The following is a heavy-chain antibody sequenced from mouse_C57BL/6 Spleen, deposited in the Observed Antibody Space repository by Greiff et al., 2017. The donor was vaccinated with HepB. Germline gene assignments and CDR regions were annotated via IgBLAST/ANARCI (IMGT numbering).Heavy chain of an antibody. V-gene: IGHV1-52*01. Sequence: VQLQQSGAELVRPGSSVKLSCKASGYTFTSYWMHWVKQRPIQGLEWIGNIDPSDSETHYNQKFKDKATLTVDKSSSTAYMQLSSLTSEDSAVYCCARSSDYDVGFAYWGQGTLVTVSA. CDR2: IDPSDSET. J-gene: IGHJ3*01. CDR3: ARSSDYDVGFAY. D-gene: IGHD2-4*01. CDR1: GYTFTSYW.